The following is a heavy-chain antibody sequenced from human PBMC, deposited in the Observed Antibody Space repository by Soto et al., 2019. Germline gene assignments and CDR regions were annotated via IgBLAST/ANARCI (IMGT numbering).Heavy chain of an antibody. CDR1: GYTFTSYA. D-gene: IGHD3-3*01. Sequence: GASVKVSCKASGYTFTSYAMHWVRQAPGQGLEWMGWISTYNGNTKYAQKFQGSVTMTTDTSTTTAYMELRSLRSDDTAVYYCARDQRGHWSAPYYYGLDVWDQGTTVTVSS. J-gene: IGHJ6*02. V-gene: IGHV1-18*01. CDR2: ISTYNGNT. CDR3: ARDQRGHWSAPYYYGLDV.